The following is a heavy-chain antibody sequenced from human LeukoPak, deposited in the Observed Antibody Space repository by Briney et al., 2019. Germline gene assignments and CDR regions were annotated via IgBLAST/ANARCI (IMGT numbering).Heavy chain of an antibody. Sequence: GGSLRLSCAASGFSFGGDTMHWVRQAPGKGLEWVSLISWNGYSTSYGDSVKGRFTISRDNNKDSLYLQMNSLRTEDTALYYCARDSSGSLDYWGQGTLVTVSS. V-gene: IGHV3-43*01. D-gene: IGHD1-26*01. J-gene: IGHJ4*02. CDR2: ISWNGYST. CDR1: GFSFGGDT. CDR3: ARDSSGSLDY.